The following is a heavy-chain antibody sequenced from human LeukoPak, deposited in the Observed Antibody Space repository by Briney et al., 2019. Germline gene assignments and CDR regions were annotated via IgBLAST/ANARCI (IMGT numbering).Heavy chain of an antibody. Sequence: GASVKVSCKASGYTFTSYYMHWVRQAPGQGLEWMAIINPSGGSTSYAQKFQGRVTMTRDMSTSTVYMELSSLRSEDTAVYYCAREDDRTFEFDPWGQGTLVTVSS. CDR2: INPSGGST. D-gene: IGHD3-16*01. V-gene: IGHV1-46*01. J-gene: IGHJ5*02. CDR1: GYTFTSYY. CDR3: AREDDRTFEFDP.